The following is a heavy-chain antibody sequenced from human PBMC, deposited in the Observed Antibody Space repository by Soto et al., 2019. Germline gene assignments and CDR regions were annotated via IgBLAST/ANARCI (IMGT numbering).Heavy chain of an antibody. V-gene: IGHV1-46*03. Sequence: QVQLVQSGAEVKKPGASVKVSCKASGYIFTSYHIHWVRQAPGQGLEWMGLINPFDGSRIYVHSVQARVTLTRDPSTRTAYMELSRPRSEHTAVYYCTRVDPGESSPFDYWGQGTLVTVSS. D-gene: IGHD3-10*01. CDR1: GYIFTSYH. CDR3: TRVDPGESSPFDY. J-gene: IGHJ4*02. CDR2: INPFDGSR.